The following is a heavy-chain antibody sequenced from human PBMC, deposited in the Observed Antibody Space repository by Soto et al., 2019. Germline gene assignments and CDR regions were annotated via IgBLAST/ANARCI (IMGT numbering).Heavy chain of an antibody. CDR2: ISGRGGST. D-gene: IGHD3-22*01. J-gene: IGHJ4*02. Sequence: GGSLRLSCAASGFTFSSYAMSWVRQAPGKGLEWVSAISGRGGSTYYADSVKGRFTISRDNSKNTLYLQMNSLRAEDTAVYYCAKVGLRYYYDSRYFDYWGQGTLVTVSS. CDR1: GFTFSSYA. V-gene: IGHV3-23*01. CDR3: AKVGLRYYYDSRYFDY.